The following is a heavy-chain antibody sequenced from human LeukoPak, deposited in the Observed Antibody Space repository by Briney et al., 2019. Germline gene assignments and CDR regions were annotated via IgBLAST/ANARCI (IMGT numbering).Heavy chain of an antibody. J-gene: IGHJ4*02. CDR2: IKQDGSEK. Sequence: GGSLRLSCAASGFTFSDNYMTWVRQAPGKGLEWVANIKQDGSEKYYVDFVKGRFTISRDNAKNSLYLQMNSLRAEDTAGYYCARFGGKLLWFGEALVYWGQGTLVTVSS. CDR3: ARFGGKLLWFGEALVY. D-gene: IGHD3-10*01. V-gene: IGHV3-7*01. CDR1: GFTFSDNY.